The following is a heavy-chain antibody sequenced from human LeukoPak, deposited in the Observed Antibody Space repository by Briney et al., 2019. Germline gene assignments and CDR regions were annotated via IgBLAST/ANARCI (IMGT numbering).Heavy chain of an antibody. D-gene: IGHD3-22*01. Sequence: SVKVSCKASGGTFSSYTISWVRQAPGQGLEWMGRIIPILGIANYAQKFQGRVTITADKSTSTAYMELSSLRSEDTAVYYCARDKDHYDSSGYYYNPFDYWGQGTLVTVSS. J-gene: IGHJ4*02. V-gene: IGHV1-69*04. CDR3: ARDKDHYDSSGYYYNPFDY. CDR1: GGTFSSYT. CDR2: IIPILGIA.